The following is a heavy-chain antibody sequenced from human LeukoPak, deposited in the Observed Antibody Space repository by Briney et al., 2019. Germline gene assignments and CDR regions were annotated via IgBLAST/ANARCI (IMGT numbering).Heavy chain of an antibody. D-gene: IGHD3-3*01. J-gene: IGHJ6*02. CDR3: ARDPPVRIRFLEWLLPPAYYYYYGMDV. V-gene: IGHV3-30-3*01. CDR1: GFTFSSYA. Sequence: GGSLRLSCAASGFTFSSYAMHWVRQAPGKGLEWVAVISYDGSNKYYADSVKGRFTISRDNSKNTLYLQMNSLRAEDTAVYYCARDPPVRIRFLEWLLPPAYYYYYGMDVWGQGTTVTVSS. CDR2: ISYDGSNK.